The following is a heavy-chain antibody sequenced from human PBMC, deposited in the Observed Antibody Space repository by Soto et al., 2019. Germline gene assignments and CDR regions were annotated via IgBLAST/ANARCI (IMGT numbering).Heavy chain of an antibody. CDR2: IKQDGSEK. CDR3: ARGRGINGDWFDP. D-gene: IGHD1-1*01. V-gene: IGHV3-7*01. Sequence: EVQLVESGGGLVQPGGSLRLSCAASGFTFSSYWMSWVRQAPGKGLEWVANIKQDGSEKYYVDSVKGRFTISRDNAKNSLYLQMNSLRAEDTAVYYCARGRGINGDWFDPWGQGTLVTVSS. J-gene: IGHJ5*02. CDR1: GFTFSSYW.